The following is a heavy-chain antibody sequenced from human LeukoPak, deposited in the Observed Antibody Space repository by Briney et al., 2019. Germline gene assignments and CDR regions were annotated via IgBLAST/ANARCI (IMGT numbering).Heavy chain of an antibody. CDR2: ITGSGRDA. Sequence: GGSLRLSCTASGFTFSSHAMTWVRQAAGKGLEWVSSITGSGRDAYYADSVKGRVTISRDNSNNTLFLQMNSLRADDTAIYYCGKVRGHHLPLQDDFYYWGQGTLVSVSS. CDR1: GFTFSSHA. V-gene: IGHV3-23*01. D-gene: IGHD1-14*01. CDR3: GKVRGHHLPLQDDFYY. J-gene: IGHJ4*02.